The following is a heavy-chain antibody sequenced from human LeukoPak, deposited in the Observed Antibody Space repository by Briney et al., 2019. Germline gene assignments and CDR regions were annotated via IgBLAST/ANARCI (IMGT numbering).Heavy chain of an antibody. CDR2: ISYDGSNK. CDR3: ARDGSPNYYDSSGYYY. V-gene: IGHV3-30-3*01. J-gene: IGHJ4*02. CDR1: GFTFSSYA. Sequence: GGSLRLSCAASGFTFSSYAMHWVRQAPGKGPEWVAVISYDGSNKYYADSVKGRFTISRDNSKNTLYLQMNSLRAEDTAVYYCARDGSPNYYDSSGYYYWGQGTLVTVSS. D-gene: IGHD3-22*01.